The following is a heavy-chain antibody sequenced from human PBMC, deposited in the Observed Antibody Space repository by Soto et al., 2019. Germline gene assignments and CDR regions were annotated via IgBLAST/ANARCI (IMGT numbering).Heavy chain of an antibody. CDR2: ISGWDESR. J-gene: IGHJ4*02. V-gene: IGHV3-23*01. Sequence: EVQLLESGGGLVQPGGSLRLSCAASGFTFSTYAMTWVRQSPGKGLEWVSAISGWDESRHYADSVKGRFTVSRDNSKNTLSLQMNSLRVEDTAVYYCAKPRDGYNILHYWGRGTLVTVSS. D-gene: IGHD5-12*01. CDR1: GFTFSTYA. CDR3: AKPRDGYNILHY.